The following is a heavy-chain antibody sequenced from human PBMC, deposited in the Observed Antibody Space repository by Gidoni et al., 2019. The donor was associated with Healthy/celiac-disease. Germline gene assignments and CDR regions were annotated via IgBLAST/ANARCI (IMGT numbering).Heavy chain of an antibody. CDR1: GFTFSSYS. J-gene: IGHJ4*02. CDR2: ISSSSRYI. CDR3: ARDPLYISGSGY. Sequence: EVQLVASGGGLVKPGGSLRLSGAASGFTFSSYSMNWVRQAPGKGLEWVSAISSSSRYIYYADSVKCLFTISRDNAKNSLYLQMNSLRAEDTAVYDCARDPLYISGSGYWGQGTLVTVSS. V-gene: IGHV3-21*01. D-gene: IGHD6-19*01.